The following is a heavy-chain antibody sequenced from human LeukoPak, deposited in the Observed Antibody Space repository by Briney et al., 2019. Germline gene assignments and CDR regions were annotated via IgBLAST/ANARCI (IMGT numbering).Heavy chain of an antibody. J-gene: IGHJ4*02. Sequence: GGSLRLSCEASGFTYSNYAMNWVRQAPGKGLEWVSAITGSGEYTYYADSVKGRFTISRDNAKNTLYLQMNSLRAEDTAVYYCARDVYSNWPGLNYWGQGTLVAVSS. CDR1: GFTYSNYA. V-gene: IGHV3-23*01. D-gene: IGHD4-11*01. CDR3: ARDVYSNWPGLNY. CDR2: ITGSGEYT.